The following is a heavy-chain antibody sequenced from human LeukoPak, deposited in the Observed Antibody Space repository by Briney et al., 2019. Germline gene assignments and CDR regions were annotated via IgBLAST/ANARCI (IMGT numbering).Heavy chain of an antibody. CDR1: GFTFSSYA. D-gene: IGHD3-22*01. CDR3: VGPMIVAGY. CDR2: ISGSGGST. Sequence: PGGSLRLSCAASGFTFSSYAMSWVRQPPGKGQEWVSAISGSGGSTYYADSVKGRFTISRDNSKNTLYLQMNSLRAEDTAVYYCVGPMIVAGYWGQGTLVTVSS. J-gene: IGHJ4*02. V-gene: IGHV3-23*01.